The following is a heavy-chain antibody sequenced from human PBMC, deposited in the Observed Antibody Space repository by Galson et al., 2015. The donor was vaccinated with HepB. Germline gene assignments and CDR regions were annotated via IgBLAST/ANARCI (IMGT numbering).Heavy chain of an antibody. Sequence: SLRLSCAASGFTFTSHWMHWVRQAPGKGLVWVSRISSDESTTSYADSVKGRFIISRDNAKNTLYLQMNSLRADDTAVYYCARDRVDTTIVTFYYYYGMDVWGQGTTVTVSS. V-gene: IGHV3-74*01. D-gene: IGHD5-18*01. CDR1: GFTFTSHW. J-gene: IGHJ6*02. CDR2: ISSDESTT. CDR3: ARDRVDTTIVTFYYYYGMDV.